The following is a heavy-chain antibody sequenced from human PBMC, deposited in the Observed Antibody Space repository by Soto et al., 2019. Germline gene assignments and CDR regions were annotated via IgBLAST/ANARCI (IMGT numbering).Heavy chain of an antibody. J-gene: IGHJ6*03. CDR1: GFTFSSYA. CDR2: ISGSGGST. CDR3: AKQQQQPPTFYYHYMDV. V-gene: IGHV3-23*01. D-gene: IGHD6-13*01. Sequence: GGSLRLSCAASGFTFSSYAMSWVRQAPGKGLEWVSAISGSGGSTYYADSVKGRFTISRDNSKNTLYLQMNSLRAEDTAVYYCAKQQQQPPTFYYHYMDVWGKGTTVTVSS.